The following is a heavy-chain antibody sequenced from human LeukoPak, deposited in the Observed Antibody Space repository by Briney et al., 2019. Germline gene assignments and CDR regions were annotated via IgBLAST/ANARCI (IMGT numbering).Heavy chain of an antibody. CDR3: ARHRSYYDFWSGQSFDY. J-gene: IGHJ4*02. V-gene: IGHV4-59*08. Sequence: PSETLSLTCTVSGGSISSYYWSWIRQPPGKGLEWIGYIYYSGSTNYNPSLKSRVTISVDTSKSQFSLKLSSVTAADTAVYYCARHRSYYDFWSGQSFDYWGQGTLVTVSS. CDR1: GGSISSYY. CDR2: IYYSGST. D-gene: IGHD3-3*01.